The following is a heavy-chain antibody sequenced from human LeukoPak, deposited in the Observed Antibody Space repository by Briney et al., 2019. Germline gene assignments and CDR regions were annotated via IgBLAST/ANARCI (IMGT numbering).Heavy chain of an antibody. V-gene: IGHV3-23*01. D-gene: IGHD3-3*01. CDR2: ISGSGGST. CDR3: AKDLNYDFWSGLGN. Sequence: GGSLRLSCAASGFTLSSYAMSWVRQAPGKGLEWVSAISGSGGSTYYADSVKGRFTISRDNSKNTLYLQMNSLRAEDTAVYYCAKDLNYDFWSGLGNWGQGTLVTVSS. CDR1: GFTLSSYA. J-gene: IGHJ4*02.